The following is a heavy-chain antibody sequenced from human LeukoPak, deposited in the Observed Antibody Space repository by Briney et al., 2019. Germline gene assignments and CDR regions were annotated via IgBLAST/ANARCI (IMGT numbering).Heavy chain of an antibody. Sequence: PSETLSLTCAVYGGSFSGYYWSWIRQPPGKGLEWIGEINHSGSTNYNPSLKSRVTISVGTSKNQFSLKLSSVTAADTAVYYCARGLLLWFGESIPTFDYWGQGTLVTVSS. CDR1: GGSFSGYY. D-gene: IGHD3-10*01. CDR3: ARGLLLWFGESIPTFDY. J-gene: IGHJ4*02. CDR2: INHSGST. V-gene: IGHV4-34*01.